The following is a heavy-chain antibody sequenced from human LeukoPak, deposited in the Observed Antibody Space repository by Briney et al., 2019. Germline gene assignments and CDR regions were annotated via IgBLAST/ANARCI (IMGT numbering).Heavy chain of an antibody. CDR3: AKVEGASKASVY. V-gene: IGHV3-23*01. CDR2: ISGSGGST. D-gene: IGHD1-1*01. Sequence: GGSLRLSCAASGFTFSSYAMSWVRQAPGKGLEWVSSISGSGGSTYYADSVKGRFTISRDNSKNTLYLQMYSLRAEDTAVYYCAKVEGASKASVYWGQGALVTVSS. J-gene: IGHJ4*02. CDR1: GFTFSSYA.